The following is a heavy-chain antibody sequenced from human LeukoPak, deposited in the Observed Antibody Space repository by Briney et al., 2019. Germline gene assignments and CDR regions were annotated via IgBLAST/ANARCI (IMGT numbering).Heavy chain of an antibody. CDR2: IKQDGSEK. CDR1: GFTFSSYW. Sequence: GGSLRLSCAASGFTFSSYWMSWVRQAPGKGLEWVANIKQDGSEKYYVDSVKGRFTTSRDNAKNSLYLQMNSLRAEDTAVYYCARDRLYCSSTSCLYYFDYWGQGTLVTVSS. J-gene: IGHJ4*02. D-gene: IGHD2-2*01. V-gene: IGHV3-7*03. CDR3: ARDRLYCSSTSCLYYFDY.